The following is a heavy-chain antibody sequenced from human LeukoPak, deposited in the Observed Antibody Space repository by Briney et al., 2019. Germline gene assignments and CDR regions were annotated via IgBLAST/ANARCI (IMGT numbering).Heavy chain of an antibody. CDR3: ARDLSGYYDFWSGYYTGGYFDY. Sequence: PSETLSLTCTVSGGSISSYYWSWIRQPPGKGLEWIGYIYHSGSTYYNPSLKSRVTISVDRSKNQFSLKLSSVTAADTAVYYCARDLSGYYDFWSGYYTGGYFDYWGQGTLVTVSS. CDR1: GGSISSYY. V-gene: IGHV4-59*12. CDR2: IYHSGST. D-gene: IGHD3-3*01. J-gene: IGHJ4*02.